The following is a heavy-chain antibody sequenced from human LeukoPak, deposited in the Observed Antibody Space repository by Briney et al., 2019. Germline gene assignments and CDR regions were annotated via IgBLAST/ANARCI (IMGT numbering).Heavy chain of an antibody. J-gene: IGHJ3*02. CDR1: GGSFSGYY. CDR2: INHSGST. V-gene: IGHV4-34*01. Sequence: PSETLSLTCAVYGGSFSGYYWSWIRQPPGKGLEWIGEINHSGSTNYNPSLNSQVTISVDRSKNQFSLKLNSVTDADTAVYYCASKDSSSYYYGAFDMWGQGTMVTVSS. D-gene: IGHD3-22*01. CDR3: ASKDSSSYYYGAFDM.